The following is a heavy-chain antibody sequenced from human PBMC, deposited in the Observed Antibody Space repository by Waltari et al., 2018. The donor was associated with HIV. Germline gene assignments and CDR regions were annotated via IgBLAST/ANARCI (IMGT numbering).Heavy chain of an antibody. V-gene: IGHV3-30-3*01. Sequence: QVQLVESGGGVVQPGRSLRLSCAASGFTFSSYAMHWVRQAPGKGLEWVTVISYDGYNKYYADSVKGRFTISRDNSKNTLYLQMNTLRPEDTAVYYCARDQLAPLYGMDVWGQGTTVTVSS. CDR2: ISYDGYNK. J-gene: IGHJ6*02. CDR1: GFTFSSYA. CDR3: ARDQLAPLYGMDV. D-gene: IGHD3-10*01.